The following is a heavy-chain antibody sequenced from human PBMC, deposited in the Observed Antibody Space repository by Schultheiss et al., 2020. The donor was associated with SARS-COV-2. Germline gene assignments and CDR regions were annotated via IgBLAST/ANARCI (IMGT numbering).Heavy chain of an antibody. J-gene: IGHJ4*02. Sequence: GGSLRLSCAASGFTFGSYGMHWVRQAPGKGLEWVAVISYDGSNKYYADSVKGRFTISRDNSKNTLYLQMNSLRAEDTAVYYCAKDHQRWLQSGVVLNPEFDYWGQGTLVTVSS. D-gene: IGHD5-24*01. CDR2: ISYDGSNK. V-gene: IGHV3-30*18. CDR1: GFTFGSYG. CDR3: AKDHQRWLQSGVVLNPEFDY.